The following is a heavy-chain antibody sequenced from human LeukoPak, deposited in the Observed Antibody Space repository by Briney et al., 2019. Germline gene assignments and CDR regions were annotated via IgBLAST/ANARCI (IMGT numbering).Heavy chain of an antibody. CDR1: GFTFSSYA. V-gene: IGHV3-23*01. CDR2: ISGSGGST. J-gene: IGHJ6*02. Sequence: GGSLRLSCAASGFTFSSYAMSWVRQAPGKGLEWVSAISGSGGSTYYADSVKGRFTTSRDNSKNTLYLQMNSLRAEDTAVYYCAKDNSLIYYYYGMDVWGQGTTVTVSS. D-gene: IGHD2-8*01. CDR3: AKDNSLIYYYYGMDV.